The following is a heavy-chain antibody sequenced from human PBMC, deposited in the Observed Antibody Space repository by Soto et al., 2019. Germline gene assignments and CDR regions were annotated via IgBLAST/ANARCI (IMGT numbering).Heavy chain of an antibody. CDR2: ISSSSSYI. J-gene: IGHJ5*02. Sequence: PGGSLRLSCAASGFTFSSYSMNWVRQAPGKGLEWVSSISSSSSYIYYADSVKGRFTISRDNAKNSLYLQMNSLRAEDTAVYYCARDSSNWNYGENWFDPWGQGTLVTVSS. V-gene: IGHV3-21*01. CDR3: ARDSSNWNYGENWFDP. D-gene: IGHD1-7*01. CDR1: GFTFSSYS.